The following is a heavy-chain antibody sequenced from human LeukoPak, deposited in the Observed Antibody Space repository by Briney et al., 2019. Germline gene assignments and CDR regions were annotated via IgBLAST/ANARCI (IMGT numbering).Heavy chain of an antibody. Sequence: SVKVSCKASGGTFSSYAISWVRQAPGQGLEWMGGIIPIFGTANYAQKFQGRVTITADESTSTAYMELSSLSSDDTAVYYCARAYYESSAYRHAVYFDYWGQGTLVTVSS. CDR3: ARAYYESSAYRHAVYFDY. CDR2: IIPIFGTA. D-gene: IGHD3-22*01. J-gene: IGHJ4*02. CDR1: GGTFSSYA. V-gene: IGHV1-69*13.